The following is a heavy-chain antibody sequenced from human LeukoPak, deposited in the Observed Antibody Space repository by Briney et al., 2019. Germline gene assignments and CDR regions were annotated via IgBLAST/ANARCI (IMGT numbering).Heavy chain of an antibody. CDR3: ARGGRERYSSGWTDAFDI. V-gene: IGHV1-46*01. CDR1: GYTFTSYY. D-gene: IGHD6-19*01. CDR2: VNPSGGST. J-gene: IGHJ3*02. Sequence: ASVKVSCKASGYTFTSYYMHWVRQAPGQGLEWMGIVNPSGGSTSYAQKFQGRVTMTRDTSTSTVYMELSSLSSEDTAVYYCARGGRERYSSGWTDAFDIWGQGTMVTVSS.